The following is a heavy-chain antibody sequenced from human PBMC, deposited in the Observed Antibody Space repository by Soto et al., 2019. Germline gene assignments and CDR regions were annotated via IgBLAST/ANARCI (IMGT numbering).Heavy chain of an antibody. CDR3: ARDLYLSIFGVGPYYYGMDV. V-gene: IGHV3-21*01. CDR1: GFTCSSYS. CDR2: ISSSSSYI. D-gene: IGHD3-3*01. Sequence: GGSLRLSCAASGFTCSSYSMHWVRQAPGKGLECVSSISSSSSYIYYADSVKGRFTISRDDAKNSLYLQMNSLRAEDTAVYYCARDLYLSIFGVGPYYYGMDVWGQGSTVTVSS. J-gene: IGHJ6*02.